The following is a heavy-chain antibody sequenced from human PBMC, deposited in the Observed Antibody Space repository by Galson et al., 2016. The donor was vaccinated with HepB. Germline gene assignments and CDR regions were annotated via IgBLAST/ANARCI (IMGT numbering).Heavy chain of an antibody. J-gene: IGHJ3*01. CDR3: TRSTRRYCSGGTCYPIDAFDL. CDR1: GYSFTSYW. Sequence: QSGAEVKKPGESLKISCKGSGYSFTSYWIGWVRQMPGKGLEWMGIIYPGDSDTTYSPSFQGQVTISADKSISTAYLQWSTLKASDTAMYYRTRSTRRYCSGGTCYPIDAFDLWGQGTMVTVSS. CDR2: IYPGDSDT. V-gene: IGHV5-51*01. D-gene: IGHD2-15*01.